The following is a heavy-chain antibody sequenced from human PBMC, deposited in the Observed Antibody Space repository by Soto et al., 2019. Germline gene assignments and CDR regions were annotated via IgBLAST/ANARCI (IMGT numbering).Heavy chain of an antibody. D-gene: IGHD5-12*01. V-gene: IGHV3-30*18. CDR1: GFTFSPYG. Sequence: QVQLVESGGGVVQPGRSLRLSCAASGFTFSPYGMHWVRQAPGKGLEWVAVTSYDGSNKYYPDSVKGRFTISRDNSKNTLYLQMNSLRVEDTAVYYCAKDSGYSGYDVYDYYYGMDVWGQGTTVTVSS. CDR2: TSYDGSNK. CDR3: AKDSGYSGYDVYDYYYGMDV. J-gene: IGHJ6*02.